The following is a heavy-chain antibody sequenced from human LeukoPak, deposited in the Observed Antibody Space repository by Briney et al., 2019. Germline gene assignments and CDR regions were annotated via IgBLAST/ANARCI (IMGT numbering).Heavy chain of an antibody. J-gene: IGHJ4*02. CDR2: IYSSGYA. CDR3: AAGYYCGSGSYGYLDY. CDR1: GFTDSSKY. D-gene: IGHD3-10*01. V-gene: IGHV3-53*01. Sequence: GGSLTLSCAASGFTDSSKYMSWVRQTAAKGLEWVALIYSSGYAYTPLCVKGGFPISRDHSENKLYLQMDSLRAEDTAVYYCAAGYYCGSGSYGYLDYWGQGALVTVSS.